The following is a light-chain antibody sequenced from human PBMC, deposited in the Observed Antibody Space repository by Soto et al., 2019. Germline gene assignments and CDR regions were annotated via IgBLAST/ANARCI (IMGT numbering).Light chain of an antibody. Sequence: DIQMTQSPSTLSASVGDRVTITCRASQSVSTWLAWYQQKPGKAPKLLIHKASTLENGVPPRFSGSGSGTDFTLTISSLQPDDFTTYYCHQYHIYPVTFGGGTKVEIK. CDR2: KAS. CDR3: HQYHIYPVT. V-gene: IGKV1-5*03. J-gene: IGKJ4*01. CDR1: QSVSTW.